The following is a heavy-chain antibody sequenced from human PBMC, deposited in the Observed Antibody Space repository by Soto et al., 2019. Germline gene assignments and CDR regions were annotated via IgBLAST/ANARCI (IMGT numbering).Heavy chain of an antibody. CDR1: GFAFQTYT. D-gene: IGHD3-10*01. Sequence: EVQLVESGGXXVKPGGSLRLSCAASGFAFQTYTMEWLRQPPGKGLEWVSSITISGNYIYYADSVKGRFTISRDNGRNSVDLHMNSLRAEDTAVYYCAKVGVLRPTFRGFDHWGQGTLVTVSS. CDR3: AKVGVLRPTFRGFDH. V-gene: IGHV3-21*01. CDR2: ITISGNYI. J-gene: IGHJ5*02.